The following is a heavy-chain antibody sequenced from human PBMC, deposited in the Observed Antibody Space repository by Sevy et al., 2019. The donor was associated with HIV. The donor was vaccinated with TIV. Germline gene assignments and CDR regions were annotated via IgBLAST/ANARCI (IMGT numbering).Heavy chain of an antibody. CDR2: IKSDGGTA. J-gene: IGHJ4*02. V-gene: IGHV3-15*01. CDR3: TTYYDSTGYYLYLDFDY. CDR1: ESIVTNAW. D-gene: IGHD3-22*01. Sequence: GGSLRLSCAASESIVTNAWMSWVRHAPGKGLEWVGRIKSDGGTADYASHLKGGFTISRDASENMLYLQMHSLKSEDTAVYYCTTYYDSTGYYLYLDFDYWGQGTQVTVSS.